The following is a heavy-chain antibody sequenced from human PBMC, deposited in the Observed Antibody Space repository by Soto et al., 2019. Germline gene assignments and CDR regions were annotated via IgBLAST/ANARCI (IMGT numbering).Heavy chain of an antibody. V-gene: IGHV3-23*01. D-gene: IGHD3-3*01. J-gene: IGHJ3*02. CDR2: ISGSGGST. CDR1: GFTFSSYA. CDR3: AKDRLRAIFGVVIVRDDAFDI. Sequence: EVQLLESGGGLVQPGGSLRLSCAASGFTFSSYAMSWVRQAPGKGLEWVSAISGSGGSTYYADSVKGRFTISRDNSKNTLYLQMNSLRAEDTAVYYCAKDRLRAIFGVVIVRDDAFDIWGQGTMVTVSS.